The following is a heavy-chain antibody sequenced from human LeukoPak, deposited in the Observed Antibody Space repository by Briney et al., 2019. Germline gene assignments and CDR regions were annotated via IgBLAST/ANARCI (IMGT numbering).Heavy chain of an antibody. CDR1: GFTFSSYG. CDR2: IGRSGSII. CDR3: ARDPPDFGVDG. J-gene: IGHJ4*02. D-gene: IGHD3-10*01. Sequence: QPGGSLRLSCAASGFTFSSYGINWVRQAPGKGLEWVAHIGRSGSIIYYADSVKGRFTVSRDNADNSVYLQMNSLRAEDTAVYYCARDPPDFGVDGWGQGTLVTVSS. V-gene: IGHV3-48*03.